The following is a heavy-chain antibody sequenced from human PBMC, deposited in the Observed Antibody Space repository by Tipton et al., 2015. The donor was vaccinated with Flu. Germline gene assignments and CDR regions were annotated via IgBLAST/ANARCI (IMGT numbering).Heavy chain of an antibody. J-gene: IGHJ4*02. CDR1: GGSLSGYY. CDR2: INHSGST. D-gene: IGHD3-3*01. CDR3: ARSSRSIFVDY. V-gene: IGHV4-34*01. Sequence: LRLSCAVYGGSLSGYYWSWIRQPPGKGLEWIGEINHSGSTNYNPSLKSRVTISVDTSKNQFSLKLSSVTAADTAVYYCARSSRSIFVDYWGQGTLVTVSS.